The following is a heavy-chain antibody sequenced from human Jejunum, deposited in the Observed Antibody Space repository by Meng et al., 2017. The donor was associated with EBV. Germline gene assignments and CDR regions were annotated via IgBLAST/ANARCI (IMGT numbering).Heavy chain of an antibody. Sequence: QLQLQESGSGLVKPSETLSLTCAVSGGSISSGGYSWHWIRQPPGKGLRWIGYIYYSGSAFYNPSLKSRVTLSVDRSKNQFSLNLSSVTAADTAVYYCARGAYFDYWGQGTLVTVSS. CDR3: ARGAYFDY. J-gene: IGHJ4*02. CDR1: GGSISSGGYS. CDR2: IYYSGSA. V-gene: IGHV4-30-2*01.